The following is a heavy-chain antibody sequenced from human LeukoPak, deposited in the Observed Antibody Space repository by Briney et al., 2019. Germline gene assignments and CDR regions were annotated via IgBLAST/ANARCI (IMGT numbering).Heavy chain of an antibody. CDR3: ARLRVPAAIGSGWPDY. V-gene: IGHV1-18*04. CDR2: ISAYNGNT. CDR1: GYTFTNYG. D-gene: IGHD2-2*01. J-gene: IGHJ4*02. Sequence: ASVKVSCKASGYTFTNYGISWVRQAPGQGLEWMGWISAYNGNTNYAQKLQGRVTMTTDTSTSTAYMELRSLRSDDTAVYYCARLRVPAAIGSGWPDYWGQGTLVTVSS.